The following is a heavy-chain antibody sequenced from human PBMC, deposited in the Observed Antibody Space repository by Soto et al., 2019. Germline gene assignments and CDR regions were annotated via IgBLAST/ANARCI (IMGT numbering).Heavy chain of an antibody. Sequence: QVQLVQSGAEVKKPGSSVKVSCKASGGTFSIYAISWVRQAPGQGLEWMGGIIPIFGTANYAQKFQGRVTITADESTSTAYMELSSLRSEDTAVYYCARWAHYARNLNNWFDPWGQGTLVTVSS. CDR2: IIPIFGTA. CDR1: GGTFSIYA. V-gene: IGHV1-69*01. D-gene: IGHD4-17*01. J-gene: IGHJ5*02. CDR3: ARWAHYARNLNNWFDP.